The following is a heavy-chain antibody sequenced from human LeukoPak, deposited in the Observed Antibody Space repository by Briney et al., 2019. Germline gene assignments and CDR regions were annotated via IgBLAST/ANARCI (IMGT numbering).Heavy chain of an antibody. CDR3: AKDRASYYPYYYYYGMDV. CDR1: GFTFSSYG. J-gene: IGHJ6*02. Sequence: GSLRLSCAASGFTFSSYGMHWVRQAPGKGLEWVAVISYDGSNKYYADSVKGRFTISRDNSKNTLYLQMNSLRAEDTAVYYCAKDRASYYPYYYYYGMDVWGQGTTVTVSS. V-gene: IGHV3-30*18. CDR2: ISYDGSNK. D-gene: IGHD1-26*01.